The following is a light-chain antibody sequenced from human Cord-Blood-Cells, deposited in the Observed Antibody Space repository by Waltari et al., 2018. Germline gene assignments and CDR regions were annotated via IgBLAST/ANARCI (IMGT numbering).Light chain of an antibody. V-gene: IGKV1-39*01. Sequence: DIQMTQSPSSLSASVGDRVTITCRASQSISSYLNWYQQKPGQAPKLLIYAASSLQSGVPSRFSGSGSGTDFTLTISSLQPEDFATYYCQQSYSTRITFGQGTRLEIK. CDR2: AAS. CDR3: QQSYSTRIT. J-gene: IGKJ5*01. CDR1: QSISSY.